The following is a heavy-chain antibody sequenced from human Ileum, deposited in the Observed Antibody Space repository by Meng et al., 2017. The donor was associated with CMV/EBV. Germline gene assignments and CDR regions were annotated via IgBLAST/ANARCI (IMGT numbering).Heavy chain of an antibody. CDR2: IIPVFGTT. V-gene: IGHV1-69*05. CDR1: GGTFSNFA. J-gene: IGHJ4*02. CDR3: ARTHCGGDCYSYYFDF. D-gene: IGHD2-21*01. Sequence: SVKVSCKASGGTFSNFAITWVRQAPGQGLELMGGIIPVFGTTSYAQKFQGRVTITTDESTGTAYMDLSSLTSEDTAVYYCARTHCGGDCYSYYFDFWGQGTLVTVSS.